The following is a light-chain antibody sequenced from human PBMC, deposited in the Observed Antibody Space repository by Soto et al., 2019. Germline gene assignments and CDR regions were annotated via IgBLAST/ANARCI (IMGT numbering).Light chain of an antibody. J-gene: IGKJ4*01. V-gene: IGKV4-1*01. CDR2: WAS. Sequence: DIVMTQSPDSLAVSLGERATINCKSSQSVLYTSNNKNYLSWYQQKPGQPPKLLIYWASTRESGVPDRFSGSGSGTDFTLTISSLQSEDFAFYYCQQYNNWPPLTFGGGTKVEI. CDR1: QSVLYTSNNKNY. CDR3: QQYNNWPPLT.